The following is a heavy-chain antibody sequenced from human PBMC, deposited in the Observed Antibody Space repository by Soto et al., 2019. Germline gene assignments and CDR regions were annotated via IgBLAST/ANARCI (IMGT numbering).Heavy chain of an antibody. J-gene: IGHJ4*02. Sequence: ASVKVSCKASGGTFSSYTISWVRQAPGQGLEWMGRIIPILGIANYAQKFQGRVTITADKSTSTAYMELSSLRSEDTAVYYCARDKSGESTGYYFDYWGQGTLVTVSS. V-gene: IGHV1-69*04. CDR2: IIPILGIA. CDR3: ARDKSGESTGYYFDY. D-gene: IGHD2-15*01. CDR1: GGTFSSYT.